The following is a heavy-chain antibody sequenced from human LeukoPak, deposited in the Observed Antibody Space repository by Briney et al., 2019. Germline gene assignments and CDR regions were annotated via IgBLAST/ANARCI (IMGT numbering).Heavy chain of an antibody. V-gene: IGHV3-23*01. CDR3: ARELVSLGTGYFDL. CDR1: GFTFSSYA. Sequence: GSLRLSCAASGFTFSSYAVSWVRQAPGKGLEWVSGITGSSTWTYYADSVRGRFTISRDNSKNTLHLQMNNLTADDTAIYYCARELVSLGTGYFDLWGRGTLVTVSS. J-gene: IGHJ2*01. D-gene: IGHD7-27*01. CDR2: ITGSSTWT.